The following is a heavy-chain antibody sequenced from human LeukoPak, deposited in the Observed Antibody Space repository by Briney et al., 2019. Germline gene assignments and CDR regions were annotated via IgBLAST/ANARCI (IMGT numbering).Heavy chain of an antibody. V-gene: IGHV3-66*02. CDR2: IYSGGST. Sequence: GGSLRLSCAASGFTFSSYAMSWVRQAPGKGLEWVSVIYSGGSTYYADSVKGRFTISRDNSKNTLYLQMNSLRAEDTAVYYCASGYSYGYFDYWGQGTLVTVSS. J-gene: IGHJ4*02. CDR3: ASGYSYGYFDY. CDR1: GFTFSSYA. D-gene: IGHD5-18*01.